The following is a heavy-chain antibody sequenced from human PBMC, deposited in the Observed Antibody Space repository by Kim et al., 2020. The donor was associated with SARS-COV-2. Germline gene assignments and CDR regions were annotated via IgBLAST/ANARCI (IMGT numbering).Heavy chain of an antibody. J-gene: IGHJ4*02. D-gene: IGHD3-10*01. Sequence: ASVKVSCKASGYTFTSYAMNWVRQAPGQGLEWMGWINTNTGNPTYAQGFTGRFVFSLDTSVSTAYLQISSLKAEDTAVYYCARVGSGSYRPPADYWGQGTLVTVSS. CDR3: ARVGSGSYRPPADY. CDR1: GYTFTSYA. CDR2: INTNTGNP. V-gene: IGHV7-4-1*02.